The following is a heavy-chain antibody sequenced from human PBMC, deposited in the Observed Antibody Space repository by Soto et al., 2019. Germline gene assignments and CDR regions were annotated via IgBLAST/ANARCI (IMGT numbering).Heavy chain of an antibody. CDR1: GFTFSSYS. CDR3: ARGFLRSPLEEDGMDV. D-gene: IGHD1-1*01. Sequence: EVQLVESGGGLVKPGGSLRLSCVVSGFTFSSYSMNWVRQAPGKGLEWVSSISSSSSYIYYADSVKGRFTISRDNAKNSLYLQMNSLRGEDTAVYYCARGFLRSPLEEDGMDVWGQGTTVTVSS. CDR2: ISSSSSYI. V-gene: IGHV3-21*01. J-gene: IGHJ6*02.